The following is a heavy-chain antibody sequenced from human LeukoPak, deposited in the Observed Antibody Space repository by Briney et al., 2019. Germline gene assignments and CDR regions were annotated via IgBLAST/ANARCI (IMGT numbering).Heavy chain of an antibody. CDR2: FYREDGET. V-gene: IGHV1-24*01. J-gene: IGHJ3*02. Sequence: GASAKASCKVSGYTLIELSMHWVRQASGEGPEWMGGFYREDGETIYAQKFQGRVTMTEDTSTETAYMELSSLRSEDTAVYYCAIYRVKSDAFDIWGQGTVVTVSS. CDR1: GYTLIELS. CDR3: AIYRVKSDAFDI.